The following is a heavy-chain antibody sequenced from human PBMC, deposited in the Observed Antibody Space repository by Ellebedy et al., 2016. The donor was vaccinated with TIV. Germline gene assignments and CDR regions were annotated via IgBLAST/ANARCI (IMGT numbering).Heavy chain of an antibody. J-gene: IGHJ4*02. CDR3: AKASSGFPNYFHY. Sequence: FTFSRDDAKNSLYLQMNSLRAEDTALYYCAKASSGFPNYFHYWGQGTLVTVSS. D-gene: IGHD3-22*01. V-gene: IGHV3-9*01.